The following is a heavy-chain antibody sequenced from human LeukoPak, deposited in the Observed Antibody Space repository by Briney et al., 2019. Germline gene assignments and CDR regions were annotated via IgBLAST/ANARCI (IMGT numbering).Heavy chain of an antibody. Sequence: SETLSLTCTVSGGSISSGGYYWSWIRQPPGKGLEWIGEINHSGSTNYNPSLKSRVTISVDTSKDQFSLKLSSVTAADTAVYYCARDEEGEFDYWGQGTLVTVSS. CDR1: GGSISSGGYY. J-gene: IGHJ4*02. D-gene: IGHD3-16*01. V-gene: IGHV4-39*07. CDR3: ARDEEGEFDY. CDR2: INHSGST.